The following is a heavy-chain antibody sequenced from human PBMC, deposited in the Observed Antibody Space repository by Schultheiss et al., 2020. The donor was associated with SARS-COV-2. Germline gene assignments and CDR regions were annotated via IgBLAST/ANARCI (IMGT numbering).Heavy chain of an antibody. V-gene: IGHV3-33*08. CDR1: GFTFRSYA. J-gene: IGHJ6*03. Sequence: GVSLRLSCAASGFTFRSYAMHWVRQAPGKGLEWVTVIWYDGSNKYYADSVKGRFTISRDNSKNTLYLQMNSLRPEDTAVFYCARDGGFCSSASCQNRGYFYYMDVWGRGTTVTVSS. CDR3: ARDGGFCSSASCQNRGYFYYMDV. D-gene: IGHD2-2*01. CDR2: IWYDGSNK.